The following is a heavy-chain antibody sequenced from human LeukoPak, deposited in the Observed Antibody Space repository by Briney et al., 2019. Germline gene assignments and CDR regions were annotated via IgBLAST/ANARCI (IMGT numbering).Heavy chain of an antibody. Sequence: GGSLRLSCAASGFTSSDYYMSWIRQAPGKGLEWVSYISYSGSGIYYADSVKGRFTISRDNAKNSLYLQMNSLRAEDTAVYYCASLRGLLLGELSPHQSIDYWGQGTLVTVSS. D-gene: IGHD3-16*02. CDR3: ASLRGLLLGELSPHQSIDY. CDR2: ISYSGSGI. J-gene: IGHJ4*02. V-gene: IGHV3-11*04. CDR1: GFTSSDYY.